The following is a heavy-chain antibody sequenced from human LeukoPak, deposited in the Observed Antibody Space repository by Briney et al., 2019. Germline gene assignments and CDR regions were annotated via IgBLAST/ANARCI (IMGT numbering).Heavy chain of an antibody. CDR2: ISAYNGNT. Sequence: ASVKVSCKASGYSFSGYHIHWVRQAPGQGLEWMGWISAYNGNTNYAQKLQGRVTMTTDTSTSTAYMELRSLRSDDTAVYYCAREGDYYDSSGYVRDYWGQGTLVTVSS. J-gene: IGHJ4*02. CDR3: AREGDYYDSSGYVRDY. D-gene: IGHD3-22*01. V-gene: IGHV1-18*04. CDR1: GYSFSGYH.